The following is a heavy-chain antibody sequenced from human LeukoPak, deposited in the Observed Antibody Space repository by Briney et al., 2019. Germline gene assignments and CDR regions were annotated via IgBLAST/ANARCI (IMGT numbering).Heavy chain of an antibody. CDR1: GGSISSSSYY. Sequence: SETLSLTCTVSGGSISSSSYYWGWIRQPPGKGLEWIGSIYYSGSTYYNPSLKSRVTISVDTSKNQFSPKLSSVTAADTAVYYCARHLGGNAYYYYGMDVWGQGTTVTVSS. V-gene: IGHV4-39*01. J-gene: IGHJ6*02. CDR3: ARHLGGNAYYYYGMDV. CDR2: IYYSGST. D-gene: IGHD2-15*01.